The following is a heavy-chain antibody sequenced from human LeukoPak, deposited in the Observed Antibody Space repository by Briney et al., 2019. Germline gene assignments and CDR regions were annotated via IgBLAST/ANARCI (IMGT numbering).Heavy chain of an antibody. D-gene: IGHD6-19*01. CDR1: GFTFSSYA. Sequence: GGSLRLSCAASGFTFSSYAMSWVRQAPGKGLEWVSAISGSGGSTYYADSVKGRFTISRDNSKNTLYLRMNSLRAEDTAVYYCAKFGREQWLLYFDYWGQGTLVTVSS. CDR2: ISGSGGST. V-gene: IGHV3-23*01. J-gene: IGHJ4*02. CDR3: AKFGREQWLLYFDY.